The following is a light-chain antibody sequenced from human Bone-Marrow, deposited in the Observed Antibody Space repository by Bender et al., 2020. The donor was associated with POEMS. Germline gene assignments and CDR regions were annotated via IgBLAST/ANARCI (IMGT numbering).Light chain of an antibody. Sequence: QSVLTQPPSASGTPGQSVTISCSGTSSNFGNNAANWYQHVPGTAPKLLIFSNNQRPSGVPDRFSASTSGTSASLAISGRHSDDEADYYCSSWDDSMNSWVFGGGTKLTVL. J-gene: IGLJ3*02. CDR3: SSWDDSMNSWV. V-gene: IGLV1-44*01. CDR1: SSNFGNNA. CDR2: SNN.